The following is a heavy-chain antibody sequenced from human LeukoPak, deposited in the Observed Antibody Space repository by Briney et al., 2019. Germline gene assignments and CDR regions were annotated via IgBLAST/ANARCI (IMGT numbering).Heavy chain of an antibody. CDR1: GYIFTGYY. CDR2: INPNSGGT. Sequence: GASVKVSCKASGYIFTGYYTHWVRQAPGQGPEWMGWINPNSGGTNYTQKFQGRVTMTRDTSISTAYMEMSRLTSDDTAVYYCARGSGYDYRAFDIWGQGTLVAVSS. J-gene: IGHJ3*02. V-gene: IGHV1-2*02. CDR3: ARGSGYDYRAFDI. D-gene: IGHD5-12*01.